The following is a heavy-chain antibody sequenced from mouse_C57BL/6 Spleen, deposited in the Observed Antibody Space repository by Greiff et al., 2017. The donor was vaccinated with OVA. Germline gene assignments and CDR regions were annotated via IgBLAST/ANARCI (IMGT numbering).Heavy chain of an antibody. V-gene: IGHV5-17*01. J-gene: IGHJ2*01. CDR2: ISSGSSTI. CDR3: ARPTIYYDYDDYFDY. Sequence: EVKLVESGGGLVKPGGSLKLSCAASGFTFSDYGMHWVRQAPEKGLEWVAYISSGSSTIYYADTVKGRFTISRDNAKNTLFLQMTSLRSEDTAMYYCARPTIYYDYDDYFDYWGQGTTLTVS. CDR1: GFTFSDYG. D-gene: IGHD2-4*01.